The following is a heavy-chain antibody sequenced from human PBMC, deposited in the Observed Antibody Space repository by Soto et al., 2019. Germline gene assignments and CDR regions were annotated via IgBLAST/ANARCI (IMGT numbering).Heavy chain of an antibody. Sequence: ASVKVSCKASGYTLTSYYMHWVRQAPGQGLEWMGIINPSGGSTSYAQKFQGRVTMTRDTSTSTVYMELSSLRSEDTAVYYCARDPPTYYYDSSESRMDVWGQGTTVTVSS. CDR1: GYTLTSYY. D-gene: IGHD3-22*01. V-gene: IGHV1-46*01. CDR3: ARDPPTYYYDSSESRMDV. J-gene: IGHJ6*02. CDR2: INPSGGST.